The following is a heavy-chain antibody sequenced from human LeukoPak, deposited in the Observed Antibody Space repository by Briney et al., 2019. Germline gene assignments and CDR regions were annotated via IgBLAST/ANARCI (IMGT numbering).Heavy chain of an antibody. J-gene: IGHJ4*02. CDR3: ARDRSGYDSSGYPFDY. CDR1: GVSISTYY. D-gene: IGHD3-22*01. V-gene: IGHV4-59*12. Sequence: SETLSLICTVSGVSISTYYWSWIRQPPGKGLEWIGYIYYSGSTNYNPSLKSRVTISVDTSKNQFSLKLSSVTAADTAVYYCARDRSGYDSSGYPFDYWGQGTLVTVSS. CDR2: IYYSGST.